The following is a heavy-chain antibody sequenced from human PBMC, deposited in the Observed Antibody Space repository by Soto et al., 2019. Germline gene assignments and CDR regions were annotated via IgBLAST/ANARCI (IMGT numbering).Heavy chain of an antibody. V-gene: IGHV2-5*02. CDR1: GFSLSTSGVG. CDR3: ARRIRINAQYYFDY. Sequence: VSGPTLVNPTQTLTLTCTFSGFSLSTSGVGVGWIRQPPGKALEWLALIYWDDDKRYSPSLKSRLTITKDTSKNQVVLTMTNVDPVDTATYYCARRIRINAQYYFDYWGQGTLVTAPQ. CDR2: IYWDDDK. D-gene: IGHD2-8*01. J-gene: IGHJ4*02.